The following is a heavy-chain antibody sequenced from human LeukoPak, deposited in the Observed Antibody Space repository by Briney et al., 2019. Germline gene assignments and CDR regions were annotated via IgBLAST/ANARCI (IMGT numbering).Heavy chain of an antibody. V-gene: IGHV4-34*01. CDR3: ARGSYQLLWGVGGKNWFDP. CDR1: GGSFSGYY. J-gene: IGHJ5*02. Sequence: SETLSLTCAVYGGSFSGYYWSWIRQPPGKGLEWIGEINHSGSTNYNPSLKSRVTISVDTSKNQFSLKLSSVTAADTAVYYCARGSYQLLWGVGGKNWFDPWGQGTLVTVSS. D-gene: IGHD2-2*01. CDR2: INHSGST.